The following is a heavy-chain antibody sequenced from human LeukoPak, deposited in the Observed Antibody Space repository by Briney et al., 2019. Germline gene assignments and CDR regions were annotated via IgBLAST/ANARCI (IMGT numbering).Heavy chain of an antibody. CDR3: ARHPEYYDILTGFRYYFDY. CDR2: IYYSGST. V-gene: IGHV4-59*01. D-gene: IGHD3-9*01. CDR1: GGSISSYY. J-gene: IGHJ4*02. Sequence: PSETLSLTCIVFGGSISSYYWSWIRQPPGEDLEWIGYIYYSGSTNYNPSLKSRVTISVDTSRNQFSLKLSSVTAADTAVYYCARHPEYYDILTGFRYYFDYWGQGTLVTVSS.